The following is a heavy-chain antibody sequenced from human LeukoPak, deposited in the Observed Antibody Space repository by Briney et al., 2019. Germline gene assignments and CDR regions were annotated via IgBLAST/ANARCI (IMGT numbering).Heavy chain of an antibody. V-gene: IGHV3-23*01. D-gene: IGHD1-20*01. CDR1: GFTFAIYA. Sequence: GGSLRLSCAASGFTFAIYAMNWVRQAPGKGLEWVSGISGSDGSTYNADSVKGRFTISRDSSRNMLYLQMNSLRVEDTAVYYCAKGVFGSITSSAANSWGQGTLVTVSS. J-gene: IGHJ4*02. CDR3: AKGVFGSITSSAANS. CDR2: ISGSDGST.